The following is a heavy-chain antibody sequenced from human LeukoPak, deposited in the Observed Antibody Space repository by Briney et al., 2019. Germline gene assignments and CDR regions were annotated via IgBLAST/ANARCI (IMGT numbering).Heavy chain of an antibody. CDR2: IKNDGSRA. CDR1: EFSFSSYW. D-gene: IGHD5/OR15-5a*01. Sequence: GGSLRLSCAASEFSFSSYWMHWVRQSPGKGLVWMSRIKNDGSRASYADSVKGRFTISRDNAQNTLFLQLNSLRAEDTAVYYCVREHVLAEYFDYWGQGALVAVSS. CDR3: VREHVLAEYFDY. V-gene: IGHV3-74*01. J-gene: IGHJ4*02.